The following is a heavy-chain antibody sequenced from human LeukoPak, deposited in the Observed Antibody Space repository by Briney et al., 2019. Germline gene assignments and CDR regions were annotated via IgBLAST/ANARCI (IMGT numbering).Heavy chain of an antibody. CDR1: AFTFSSYG. D-gene: IGHD3-3*01. V-gene: IGHV3-23*01. CDR3: AIHGGGTIRIEAFDV. CDR2: ISGDGRDI. Sequence: GGTLRLSCAASAFTFSSYGMSWVRQAPGKGLEWVSAISGDGRDIFYADAVKGRFTISRDNSKNTLYLQMNCLRDEDTALYYCAIHGGGTIRIEAFDVWGQGTMVTISS. J-gene: IGHJ3*01.